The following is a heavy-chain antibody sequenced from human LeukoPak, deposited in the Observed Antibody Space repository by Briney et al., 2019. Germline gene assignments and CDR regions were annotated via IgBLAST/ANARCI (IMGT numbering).Heavy chain of an antibody. CDR2: IHSGGNS. D-gene: IGHD1-26*01. V-gene: IGHV3-66*01. J-gene: IGHJ4*02. CDR3: ARGRLSGKGFDY. Sequence: GGSLRLSCAASGFTVTTNYISWVRQAPGKGLDWVSVIHSGGNSDYADSVKGRFIISRDNSKNTVYLQINSLRGEDTAVYYCARGRLSGKGFDYWGQGSLVTVSS. CDR1: GFTVTTNY.